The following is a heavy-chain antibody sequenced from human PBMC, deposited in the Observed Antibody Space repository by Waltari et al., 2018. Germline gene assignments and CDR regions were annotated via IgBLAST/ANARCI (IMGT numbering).Heavy chain of an antibody. J-gene: IGHJ4*02. Sequence: VESGGGLVQPGKSLRLSCTGSGFTFVTSWMTWVRQVPGKGLGWVANINQDGSERYYSDSVKGRFTISRDNSETSLSLQMNSLRVADTAVYFCARGSVGPLDFWGQGTLVTVSS. CDR1: GFTFVTSW. CDR2: INQDGSER. V-gene: IGHV3-7*01. CDR3: ARGSVGPLDF.